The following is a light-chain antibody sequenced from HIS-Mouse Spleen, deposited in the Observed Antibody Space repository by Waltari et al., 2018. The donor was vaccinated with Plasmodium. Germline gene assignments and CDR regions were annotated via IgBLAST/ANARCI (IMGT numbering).Light chain of an antibody. CDR2: KAS. J-gene: IGKJ1*01. V-gene: IGKV1-5*03. CDR3: QQYNSYSWT. CDR1: QRISSW. Sequence: DIQMTQSPSTLSASVGDRVTITCRSSQRISSWLAWYQQKPGKAPKLLIYKASSLESGVPSRFSGSGSGTEFTLTISSLQPYDFATYYCQQYNSYSWTFGQGTKVEIK.